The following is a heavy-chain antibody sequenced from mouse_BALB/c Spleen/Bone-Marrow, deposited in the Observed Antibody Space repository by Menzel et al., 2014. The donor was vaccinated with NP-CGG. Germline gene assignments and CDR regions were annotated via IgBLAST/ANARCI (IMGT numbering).Heavy chain of an antibody. Sequence: VKLVESGPGLVAPSQSLSIPCTVSGFSLTSYGVSWVRQPPGKGLEWLGIIWGDGSTNYHSALISRLSISKDNSKSQVFLKLNSLQTDDTATYYCAKPTGNYLFPYWGQGTLVTVSA. CDR2: IWGDGST. CDR1: GFSLTSYG. CDR3: AKPTGNYLFPY. D-gene: IGHD2-1*01. V-gene: IGHV2-3*01. J-gene: IGHJ3*01.